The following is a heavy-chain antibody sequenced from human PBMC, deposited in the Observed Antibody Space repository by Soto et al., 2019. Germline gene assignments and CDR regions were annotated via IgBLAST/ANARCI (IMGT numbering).Heavy chain of an antibody. CDR2: IYYSGST. D-gene: IGHD7-27*01. CDR1: GGSISSYY. J-gene: IGHJ3*02. CDR3: ARVEKLGIPSWAFDS. V-gene: IGHV4-59*01. Sequence: SETLSLTCTVSGGSISSYYWSWIRQPPGKGLEWIGYIYYSGSTNYNPSLKSRVTISVDTSKNQFSLKLSSVTAADPAVYYCARVEKLGIPSWAFDSWGQGTMVTVSS.